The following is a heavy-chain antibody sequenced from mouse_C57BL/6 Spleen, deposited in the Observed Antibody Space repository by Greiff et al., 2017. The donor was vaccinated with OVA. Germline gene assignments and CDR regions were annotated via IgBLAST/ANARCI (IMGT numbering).Heavy chain of an antibody. D-gene: IGHD1-2*01. J-gene: IGHJ1*03. CDR1: GYTFTSYT. V-gene: IGHV1-4*01. CDR2: INPSSGYT. CDR3: ARSPDYYGSWYFDV. Sequence: VQLQESGAELARPGASVKMSCKASGYTFTSYTMHWVKQRPGQGLEWIGYINPSSGYTKYNQKFKVKATLTADKSYSTAYMPLSSLTSEDSAVYYWARSPDYYGSWYFDVWGTGTTVTVSS.